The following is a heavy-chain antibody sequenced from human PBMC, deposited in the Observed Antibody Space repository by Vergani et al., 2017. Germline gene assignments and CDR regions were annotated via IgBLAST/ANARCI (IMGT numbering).Heavy chain of an antibody. V-gene: IGHV4-34*01. D-gene: IGHD2-2*01. CDR3: ARALIVEVPAAICYMDV. J-gene: IGHJ6*03. CDR2: INHSGST. CDR1: GGSFSGYY. Sequence: QVQLQQWGAGLLKPSETLSLTCAVYGGSFSGYYWSGIRQPPGKGLEWIGEINHSGSTNYNPSLKSRVTISVDTSKNQFSLKLSSVTAADTAVYYCARALIVEVPAAICYMDVWGKGTTVTVSS.